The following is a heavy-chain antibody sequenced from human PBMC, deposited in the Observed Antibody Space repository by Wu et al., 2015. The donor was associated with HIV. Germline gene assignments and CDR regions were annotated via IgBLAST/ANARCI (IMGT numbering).Heavy chain of an antibody. CDR2: IIPMFDLT. V-gene: IGHV1-69*13. CDR3: ASTRITMVRGVIIQGRPNDAFDI. CDR1: GGTFNSYA. J-gene: IGHJ3*02. Sequence: QVQLAQSGAEVKKPGSSVKISCKASGGTFNSYALNWVRQAPGQGLEWMGRIIPMFDLTFYAPKFRGRVTITADESTGTAYMELSSLRSEDTAVYYCASTRITMVRGVIIQGRPNDAFDIWGQGTMVTVSS. D-gene: IGHD3-10*01.